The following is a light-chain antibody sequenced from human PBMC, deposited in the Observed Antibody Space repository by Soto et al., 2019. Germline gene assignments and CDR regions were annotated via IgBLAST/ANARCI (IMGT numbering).Light chain of an antibody. V-gene: IGKV3-15*01. Sequence: DIVMTQSPATLSVSPGGRATLSCRASQSVSSYLAWYQQRPGQPPRLLIYGASTRATGIPARFSGSGSGTEFSLTISSLQSEDFAVYYCQQYNTWPPKYTFGQGTKLEIK. CDR3: QQYNTWPPKYT. J-gene: IGKJ2*01. CDR1: QSVSSY. CDR2: GAS.